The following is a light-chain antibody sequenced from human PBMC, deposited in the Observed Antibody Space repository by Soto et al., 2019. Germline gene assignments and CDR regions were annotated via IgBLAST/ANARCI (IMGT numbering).Light chain of an antibody. J-gene: IGLJ2*01. Sequence: QPVLSQAPSASGTPGQTVTIFCSGGSSNIGSNSVDWYQQLPGAAPKLVIYRNNQRPSGVPDRFSGSKSGTSASLAISGLQSEDEADYYCASWDGSLNCPAFGGGTKVTVL. V-gene: IGLV1-44*01. CDR2: RNN. CDR1: SSNIGSNS. CDR3: ASWDGSLNCPA.